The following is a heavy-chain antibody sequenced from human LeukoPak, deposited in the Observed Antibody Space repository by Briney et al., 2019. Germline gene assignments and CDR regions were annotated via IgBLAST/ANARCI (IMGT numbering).Heavy chain of an antibody. CDR3: ARVVYCSGDSCHIFAFDI. CDR1: GFTFSDYY. J-gene: IGHJ3*02. D-gene: IGHD2-15*01. Sequence: KSGGSLRLSCAASGFTFSDYYMGWIRQTPGKGLEWVSYISSSGSSMFYADSVKGRFTTSRDNTKNSLYLQLNSLRAEDTAVYYCARVVYCSGDSCHIFAFDIWGQGTMVTVSS. V-gene: IGHV3-11*01. CDR2: ISSSGSSM.